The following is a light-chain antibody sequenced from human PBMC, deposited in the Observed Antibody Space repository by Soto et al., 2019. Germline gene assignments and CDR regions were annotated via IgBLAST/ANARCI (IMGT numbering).Light chain of an antibody. Sequence: DIQMTQSPSSLSASVGDRVTITCQASQDISNYLNWYQQKPGKDPKLLIYDASNLETGVPSRFSGSGSGTDFAFTISSLQPEDIATYYCQQYDNLPRTFGGGTKVELK. CDR3: QQYDNLPRT. CDR2: DAS. V-gene: IGKV1-33*01. J-gene: IGKJ4*01. CDR1: QDISNY.